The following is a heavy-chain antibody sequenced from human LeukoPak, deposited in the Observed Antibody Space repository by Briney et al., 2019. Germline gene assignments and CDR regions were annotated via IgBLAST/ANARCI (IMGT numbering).Heavy chain of an antibody. CDR1: GYTFANYY. Sequence: GASVKISCKTSGYTFANYYIHWVRQAPGQGFEWMGIFNPGGGGTTYAQKFQDRVTMTRGTSTSSVEMELRSLKSEDTAVYYCARRDQDGLFDYWGQGTLVTVSS. V-gene: IGHV1-46*01. CDR3: ARRDQDGLFDY. CDR2: FNPGGGGT. J-gene: IGHJ4*02.